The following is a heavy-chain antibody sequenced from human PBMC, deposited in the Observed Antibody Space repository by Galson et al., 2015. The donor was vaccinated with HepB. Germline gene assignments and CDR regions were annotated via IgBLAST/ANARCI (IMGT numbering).Heavy chain of an antibody. CDR2: IWYDGGNE. CDR3: ARDVDTFGGVLSPVTGGFDS. D-gene: IGHD3-16*01. Sequence: SLRLSCAASGFTFSNYGMHWVRQAPGKGLEWVAVIWYDGGNEYYAESVRGRFTISRHNSKNTLYLQMNSLRVEDTALYFCARDVDTFGGVLSPVTGGFDSWGQGTLVTVSS. J-gene: IGHJ4*02. V-gene: IGHV3-33*08. CDR1: GFTFSNYG.